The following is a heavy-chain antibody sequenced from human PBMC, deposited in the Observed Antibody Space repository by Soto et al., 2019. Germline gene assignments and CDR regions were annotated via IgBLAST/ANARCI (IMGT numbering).Heavy chain of an antibody. CDR2: IIPIVNKP. CDR3: ARAYGSGSYRHFDS. J-gene: IGHJ4*02. V-gene: IGHV1-69*08. Sequence: QVQLVQSGAEVKKPGSSVKVSCKASGGTFSSYTFNWVRQAPGQGLEWMGRIIPIVNKPNYAQKFQGRVTITADTSTSTAYMELSSLRSEDTAVYYCARAYGSGSYRHFDSWGQGTLVTVSS. D-gene: IGHD3-10*01. CDR1: GGTFSSYT.